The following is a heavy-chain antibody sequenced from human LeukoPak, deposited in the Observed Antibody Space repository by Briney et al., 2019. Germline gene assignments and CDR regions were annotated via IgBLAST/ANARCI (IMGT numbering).Heavy chain of an antibody. CDR1: GFTFSSYW. J-gene: IGHJ4*02. CDR3: AKGRRLWFSYFDY. Sequence: PGGSLRLSCAASGFTFSSYWMNWVRQAPGKGLVWVARIASGGSSTTYADSVKGRFTISRDNAKNTLYLQMNSLRVEDTAVYYCAKGRRLWFSYFDYWGQGNLVTVSS. D-gene: IGHD3-10*01. V-gene: IGHV3-74*01. CDR2: IASGGSST.